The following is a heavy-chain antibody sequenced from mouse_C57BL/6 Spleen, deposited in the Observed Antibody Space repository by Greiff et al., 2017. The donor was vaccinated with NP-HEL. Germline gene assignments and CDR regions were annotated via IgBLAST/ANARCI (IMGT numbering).Heavy chain of an antibody. Sequence: QVQLQQPGAELVKPGASVKLSCKASGYTFTSYWMHWVKQRPGQGLEWIGMIHPNSGSTNYNEKFKSKATLTVDKSSSTAYMQLSSLTSEDSAVYYCARGMAGTDYYAMDYWGQGTSVTVSS. CDR1: GYTFTSYW. J-gene: IGHJ4*01. CDR3: ARGMAGTDYYAMDY. D-gene: IGHD4-1*01. CDR2: IHPNSGST. V-gene: IGHV1-64*01.